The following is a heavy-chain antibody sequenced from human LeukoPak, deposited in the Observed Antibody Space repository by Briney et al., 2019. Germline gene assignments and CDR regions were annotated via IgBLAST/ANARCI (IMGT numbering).Heavy chain of an antibody. CDR1: GFTFSSYG. CDR3: AREPFSITGNYYFDY. V-gene: IGHV3-33*01. J-gene: IGHJ4*02. Sequence: GGSLRLSCAASGFTFSSYGMHWVRQAPGKGLEWVALIWYDGSHKYYADSVKGRLTISRDNSKNTLYLQMNSLRAEDTAVYYCAREPFSITGNYYFDYWGQGTLVTVSS. D-gene: IGHD1-20*01. CDR2: IWYDGSHK.